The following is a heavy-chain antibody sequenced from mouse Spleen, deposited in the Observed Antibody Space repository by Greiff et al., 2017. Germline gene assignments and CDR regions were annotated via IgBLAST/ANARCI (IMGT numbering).Heavy chain of an antibody. CDR3: ATFYGNYPYAMDY. D-gene: IGHD2-10*01. CDR2: VWGGGST. V-gene: IGHV2-6*01. CDR1: GFSLTSYG. J-gene: IGHJ4*01. Sequence: VKLVESGPGLLAPSQILSITCTVSGFSLTSYGVDWVRQSPGKGLEWLGVVWGGGSTNYNSALKSRLSISKDNSKSQVFLKMNSLQTDDTAMYYCATFYGNYPYAMDYWGQGTSVTVSS.